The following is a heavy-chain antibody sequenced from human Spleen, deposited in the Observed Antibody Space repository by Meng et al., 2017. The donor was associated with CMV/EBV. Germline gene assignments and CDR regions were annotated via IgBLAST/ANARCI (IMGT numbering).Heavy chain of an antibody. V-gene: IGHV1-18*01. CDR1: GYTFTNYG. D-gene: IGHD1-26*01. CDR3: AREMGGSYRRDAFDI. Sequence: ASVKVSCKASGYTFTNYGISWVRQAPGQGLEWMGWISAYNGDTNYAQKFQGRVTMSRDTSTSTVYMELSSLRSEDTAVYYCAREMGGSYRRDAFDIWGQGTMVTVSS. J-gene: IGHJ3*02. CDR2: ISAYNGDT.